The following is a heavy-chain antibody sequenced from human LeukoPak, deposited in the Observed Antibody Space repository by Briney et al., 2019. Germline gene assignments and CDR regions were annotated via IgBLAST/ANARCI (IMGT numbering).Heavy chain of an antibody. Sequence: ASVKVSCKASGYTFTSYGISWVRQAPGQGLEWMGWISAYNGNTNYAQKLQGRVTMTTDTSTSTAYMELRSLRSDDTAVYYCARDFAPSFYCSSTSCYPLRYWGQGTLVTVSS. CDR1: GYTFTSYG. J-gene: IGHJ4*02. V-gene: IGHV1-18*01. D-gene: IGHD2-2*01. CDR3: ARDFAPSFYCSSTSCYPLRY. CDR2: ISAYNGNT.